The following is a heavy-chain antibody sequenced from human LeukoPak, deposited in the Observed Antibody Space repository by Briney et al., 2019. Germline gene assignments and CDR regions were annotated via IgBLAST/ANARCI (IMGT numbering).Heavy chain of an antibody. D-gene: IGHD3-10*01. CDR3: ARAYGSVSYFHWFDP. Sequence: SETLSLTCTVSGGSISTSSYHWGWIRQPPGKGLEWIGSMFHSGSTYDNPSLRSRVTISVDTSKNQFSLKLSSVTAADTAVYYCARAYGSVSYFHWFDPWGQGTLVTVSS. J-gene: IGHJ5*02. CDR1: GGSISTSSYH. V-gene: IGHV4-39*01. CDR2: MFHSGST.